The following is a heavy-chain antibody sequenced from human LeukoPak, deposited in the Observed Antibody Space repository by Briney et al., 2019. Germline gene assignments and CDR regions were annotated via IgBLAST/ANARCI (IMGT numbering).Heavy chain of an antibody. CDR3: VRGALPGDNWYFDL. CDR1: GFPFSAYD. CDR2: FGSAGDT. V-gene: IGHV3-13*01. Sequence: GGSLRLSCATSGFPFSAYDMHWVRQAPGKGLEWVSAFGSAGDTYYPGAVKDRFTISRDYAKNSLFLQMNSLRAGDTAVYFCVRGALPGDNWYFDLWGRGTLVTVSS. J-gene: IGHJ2*01.